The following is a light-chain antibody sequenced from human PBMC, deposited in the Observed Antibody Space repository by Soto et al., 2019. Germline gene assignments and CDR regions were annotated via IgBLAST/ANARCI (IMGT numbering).Light chain of an antibody. Sequence: EIVLTQSPATLSLSPGERATLSCRASQSVSSYLAWYQQKPGQAPRLLIYDASNWATGIPARFSGRGSGTDFTLTISSLEPEDFAVYYCQQRGNWPPIFTFGPGTKVDIK. CDR3: QQRGNWPPIFT. V-gene: IGKV3-11*01. CDR2: DAS. CDR1: QSVSSY. J-gene: IGKJ3*01.